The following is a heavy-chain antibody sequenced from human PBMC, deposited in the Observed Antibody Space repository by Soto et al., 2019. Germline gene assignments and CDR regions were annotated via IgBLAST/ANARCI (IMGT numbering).Heavy chain of an antibody. Sequence: ETLSLTCTVSGGSLSGYYWSWIRQAPGKGLEWISIIYSAGNTYYADSVKGRFTISRDNSKSTLYLQMNSLGAEDTAVYYCARDFVVGGPTINYYYGMDVWGQGTTVTVSS. CDR2: IYSAGNT. CDR1: GGSLSGYY. D-gene: IGHD1-26*01. J-gene: IGHJ6*02. V-gene: IGHV3-66*01. CDR3: ARDFVVGGPTINYYYGMDV.